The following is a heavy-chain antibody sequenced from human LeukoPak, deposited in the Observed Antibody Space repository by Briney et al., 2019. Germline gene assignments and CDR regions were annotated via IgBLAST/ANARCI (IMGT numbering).Heavy chain of an antibody. D-gene: IGHD1-26*01. J-gene: IGHJ6*03. V-gene: IGHV3-21*01. CDR2: ISSSSSYI. Sequence: GGSLRLSCAASGFTFSSYSMNWVRQAPGKGLEWVSSISSSSSYIYYADSVKGRFTISRDNAKNSLYLQMNSLRAEDTAVYYCARDRTSIVGATIPQYYYYYMDVWGKGTTVTVSS. CDR1: GFTFSSYS. CDR3: ARDRTSIVGATIPQYYYYYMDV.